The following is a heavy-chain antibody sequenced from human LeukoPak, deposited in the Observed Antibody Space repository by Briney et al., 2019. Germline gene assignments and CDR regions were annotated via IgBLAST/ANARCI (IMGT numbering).Heavy chain of an antibody. Sequence: SVKVSCKASGGTFSSYAISWVRQAPGQGLEWMGGIIPIFGTANYAQKFQGRVTITADESTSTAYMELSRLRSDDTAVYYCATLVVVVATARNNWLDPWGQGTLVTVSS. CDR1: GGTFSSYA. CDR3: ATLVVVVATARNNWLDP. V-gene: IGHV1-69*13. CDR2: IIPIFGTA. J-gene: IGHJ5*02. D-gene: IGHD2-15*01.